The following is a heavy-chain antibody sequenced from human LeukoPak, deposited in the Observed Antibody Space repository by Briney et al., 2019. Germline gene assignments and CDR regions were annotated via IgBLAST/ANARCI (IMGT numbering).Heavy chain of an antibody. Sequence: GASVKVSCKASGYTFTGYYMHWVRQAPGQGLEWMGWINPNSGGTNYAQKFQGRVTMTRDTSISTAYMELSRLRSDDTAVYYCVRGSSSGQRDYYYYMDVWGKGTTVTVSS. D-gene: IGHD6-19*01. V-gene: IGHV1-2*02. CDR1: GYTFTGYY. CDR3: VRGSSSGQRDYYYYMDV. CDR2: INPNSGGT. J-gene: IGHJ6*03.